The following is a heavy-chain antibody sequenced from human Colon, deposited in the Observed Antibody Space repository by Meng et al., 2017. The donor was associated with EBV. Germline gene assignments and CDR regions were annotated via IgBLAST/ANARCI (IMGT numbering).Heavy chain of an antibody. CDR2: IYYSGST. J-gene: IGHJ2*01. V-gene: IGHV4-31*03. D-gene: IGHD4-17*01. CDR3: ASLYGDSSVWYLDL. CDR1: WGSISSGNHY. Sequence: VRRQESRRCLVSPSQPLPPTCTVSWGSISSGNHYWSWIRQHPGKGLEYIGYIYYSGSTYYNPSLKSRVIISVDTSKNQFSLRLNSVTAADTAVYYCASLYGDSSVWYLDLWGRGTLVTVSS.